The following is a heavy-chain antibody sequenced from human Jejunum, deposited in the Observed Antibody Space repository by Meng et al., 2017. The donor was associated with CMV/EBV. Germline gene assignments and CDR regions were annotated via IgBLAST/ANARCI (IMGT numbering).Heavy chain of an antibody. CDR1: GFTVSSDF. CDR2: IHGADNT. Sequence: LTLSCAASGFTVSSDFMSWVRQAPGKGLEWVSLIHGADNTHYTDSVKGRFSISRDNSKNTVYLQMNSLRVDDTAVYYCARGRGAHWGQGTLVTVSS. CDR3: ARGRGAH. J-gene: IGHJ4*02. V-gene: IGHV3-53*01. D-gene: IGHD3-10*01.